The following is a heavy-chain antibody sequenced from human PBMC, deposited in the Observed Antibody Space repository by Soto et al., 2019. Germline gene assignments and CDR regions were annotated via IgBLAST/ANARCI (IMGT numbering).Heavy chain of an antibody. CDR2: IIPQFPTP. V-gene: IGHV1-69*01. J-gene: IGHJ4*02. Sequence: QVQLVQSGAEVRKPGSSVKVSCKSSGGIFRSNAISWVRQAPGQGLEWMGAIIPQFPTPYYAQKFQGRVTSTADESTSTAYMALNSLRSDDTAVYFCARDAADTPMVYWGQGTLLTVSS. D-gene: IGHD5-18*01. CDR1: GGIFRSNA. CDR3: ARDAADTPMVY.